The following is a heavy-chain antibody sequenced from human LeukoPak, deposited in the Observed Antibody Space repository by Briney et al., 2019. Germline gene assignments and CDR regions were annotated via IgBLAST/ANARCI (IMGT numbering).Heavy chain of an antibody. J-gene: IGHJ5*02. CDR2: IHYSGST. Sequence: SETLSLTCTVSGGSISSYYWSWVRQPPGKGLEWIGYIHYSGSTNYNPSLKSRVTISVDTSKNQFSLKLSSVTAADTAVYYCARDRGDYYDSSGWSNWFDPWGQGTLVTVSS. CDR3: ARDRGDYYDSSGWSNWFDP. V-gene: IGHV4-59*01. CDR1: GGSISSYY. D-gene: IGHD3-22*01.